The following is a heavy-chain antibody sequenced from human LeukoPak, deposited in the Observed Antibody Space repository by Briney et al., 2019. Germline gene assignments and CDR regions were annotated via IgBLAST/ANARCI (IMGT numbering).Heavy chain of an antibody. V-gene: IGHV1-2*02. CDR1: GYTFTGYY. CDR3: ARAANDQKLVPGGH. CDR2: INPNSGGT. Sequence: ASVKVSCKASGYTFTGYYMHWVRQAPGQGLEWMGWINPNSGGTNYAQKFQGRVTMTRDTSISTAYMELSRLRSDDTAVYYCARAANDQKLVPGGHWGQGTLVTVSS. D-gene: IGHD6-13*01. J-gene: IGHJ4*02.